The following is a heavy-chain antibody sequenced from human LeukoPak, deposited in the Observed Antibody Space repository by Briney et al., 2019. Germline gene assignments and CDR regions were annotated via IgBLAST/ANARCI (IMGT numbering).Heavy chain of an antibody. J-gene: IGHJ4*02. V-gene: IGHV3-13*01. CDR2: IGTAGDT. CDR1: GFAFSSYD. D-gene: IGHD5-18*01. Sequence: GGSLRLSCAASGFAFSSYDMHWVRQATGKGLEWVSAIGTAGDTYYPGSVKGRFTISRDNSKNTLYLQMNSLRAEDTAVYYCAKGIQLWSYYFDYWGQGTLVTVSS. CDR3: AKGIQLWSYYFDY.